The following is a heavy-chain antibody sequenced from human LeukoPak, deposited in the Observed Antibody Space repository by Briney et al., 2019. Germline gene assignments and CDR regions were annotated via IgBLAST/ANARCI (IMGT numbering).Heavy chain of an antibody. Sequence: SVKVSCKASGGTFSNYAISWVRQAPGQGLEWMGRIIPLLDIPSYAQTFQGRVTITADKSTSTAYMELSSLRSEDTAVYYCARGAQGGSMIGWGQGTLVTVSS. CDR3: ARGAQGGSMIG. D-gene: IGHD3-16*01. CDR1: GGTFSNYA. J-gene: IGHJ4*02. CDR2: IIPLLDIP. V-gene: IGHV1-69*04.